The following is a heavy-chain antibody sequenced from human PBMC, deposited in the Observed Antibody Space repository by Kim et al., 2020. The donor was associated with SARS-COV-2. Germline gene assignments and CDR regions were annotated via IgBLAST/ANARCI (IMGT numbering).Heavy chain of an antibody. CDR2: ISYDGSNK. CDR1: GFTFSSYG. V-gene: IGHV3-30*18. Sequence: GGSLRLSCAASGFTFSSYGMHWVRQAPGKGLEWVAVISYDGSNKYYADSVKGRFSISRDNSKNTLYLQMNSLRAEDTAVYYCAKGARIAVAGSDFGYWGQGTLVTVSS. J-gene: IGHJ4*02. D-gene: IGHD6-19*01. CDR3: AKGARIAVAGSDFGY.